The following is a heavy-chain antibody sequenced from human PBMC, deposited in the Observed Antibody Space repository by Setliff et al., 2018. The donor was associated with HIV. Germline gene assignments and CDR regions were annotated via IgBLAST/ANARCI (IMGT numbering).Heavy chain of an antibody. CDR2: INSGDTTT. J-gene: IGHJ4*02. CDR3: ARDVPISFSGSYLNY. D-gene: IGHD3-10*01. Sequence: GGSLRLSCVASGLTFSNYWMHWVRQAPGKGLVWVSRINSGDTTTNYADSVKGRFTISRDDAKNTLFLQMSSLRPEDTAVYYCARDVPISFSGSYLNYWGQGTLVTVSS. CDR1: GLTFSNYW. V-gene: IGHV3-74*01.